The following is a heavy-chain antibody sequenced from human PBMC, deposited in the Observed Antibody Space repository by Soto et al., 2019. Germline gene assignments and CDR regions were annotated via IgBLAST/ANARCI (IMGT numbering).Heavy chain of an antibody. CDR3: ARRGYSSAFGYYYAMDV. Sequence: AGESLKISCKGSGYTFTNFWITWVRQLPGKGLEWMGRIDPSDSYTNYSPSFEGRVTISIDKSINTAYLQWSSLKASDTAIYYCARRGYSSAFGYYYAMDVWGQGTTVTV. CDR1: GYTFTNFW. CDR2: IDPSDSYT. J-gene: IGHJ6*02. D-gene: IGHD5-18*01. V-gene: IGHV5-10-1*01.